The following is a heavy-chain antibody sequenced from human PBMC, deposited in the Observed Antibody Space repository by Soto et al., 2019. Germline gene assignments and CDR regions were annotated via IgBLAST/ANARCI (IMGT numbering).Heavy chain of an antibody. CDR1: GGSFSGYY. D-gene: IGHD6-19*01. V-gene: IGHV4-34*01. Sequence: QVQLQQWGAGLLKPSETLSLTCAVYGGSFSGYYWSWIRQPPGKGLEWIGEINHSVSTNYNPSLKSRVTISVDTSKNQFSLKLSSVTAADTAVYYCARGLPIAVARVSWFDPWGQGTPVTVSS. J-gene: IGHJ5*02. CDR2: INHSVST. CDR3: ARGLPIAVARVSWFDP.